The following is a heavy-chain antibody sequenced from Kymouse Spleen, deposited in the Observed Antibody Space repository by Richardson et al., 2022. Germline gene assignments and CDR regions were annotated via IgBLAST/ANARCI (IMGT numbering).Heavy chain of an antibody. J-gene: IGHJ3*02. Sequence: EVQLVESGGGLVQPGGSLKLSCAASGFTFSGSAMHWVRQASGKGLEWVGRIRSKANSYATAYAASVKGRFTISRDDSKNTAYLQMNSLKTEDTAVYYCTTEHIVVVTAIPGAFDIWGQGTMVTVSS. CDR1: GFTFSGSA. V-gene: IGHV3-73*02. CDR2: IRSKANSYAT. CDR3: TTEHIVVVTAIPGAFDI. D-gene: IGHD2-21*02.